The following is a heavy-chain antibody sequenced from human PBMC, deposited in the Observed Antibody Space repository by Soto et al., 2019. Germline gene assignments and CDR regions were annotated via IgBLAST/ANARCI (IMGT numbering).Heavy chain of an antibody. J-gene: IGHJ3*02. D-gene: IGHD3-22*01. Sequence: SETLSLTCTVYGGSISSGGYYWTWIRQHPXKGLEWIGYIYYSGSTSYNPSLKSRVTMSVDTSKNQFSLKLGSATAADTAVYYCARDVRFDTGGYYVDAFDIWGLGTMVTVS. CDR3: ARDVRFDTGGYYVDAFDI. CDR1: GGSISSGGYY. V-gene: IGHV4-31*03. CDR2: IYYSGST.